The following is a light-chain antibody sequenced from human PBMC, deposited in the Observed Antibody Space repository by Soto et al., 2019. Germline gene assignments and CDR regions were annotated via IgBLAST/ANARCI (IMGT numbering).Light chain of an antibody. CDR3: GSWDSRLSAYV. Sequence: QSVLTQPPSVSAAPGQKVTISCSGSSSNIGGNSVSWYQQLPGTAPKLLIYDDNKRPSGIPDRFSGSKSGTSATLGITGFQTGDEADYYCGSWDSRLSAYVSGTGTKVT. J-gene: IGLJ1*01. V-gene: IGLV1-51*01. CDR1: SSNIGGNS. CDR2: DDN.